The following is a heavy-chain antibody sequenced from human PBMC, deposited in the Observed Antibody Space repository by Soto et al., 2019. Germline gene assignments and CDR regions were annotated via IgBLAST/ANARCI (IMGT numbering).Heavy chain of an antibody. CDR1: GYSFTSYW. CDR2: IDPSDSYT. CDR3: ARRRRCSSTSCYSGYYYGMDV. Sequence: GESLKISCKGSGYSFTSYWISWVRQVPGKGLEWMGRIDPSDSYTNYSPSFQGHVTISADKSISTAYLQWSSLKASDTAMYYCARRRRCSSTSCYSGYYYGMDVWGQGTTVTVSS. V-gene: IGHV5-10-1*01. J-gene: IGHJ6*02. D-gene: IGHD2-2*01.